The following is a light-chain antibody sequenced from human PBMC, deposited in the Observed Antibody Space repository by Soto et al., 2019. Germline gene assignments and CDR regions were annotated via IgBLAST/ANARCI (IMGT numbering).Light chain of an antibody. CDR2: IND. Sequence: QSVLTQPPSASGTPGQRVTISCSGSSSNIGDNPVNWYQQVPGAAPKLLIYINDQRPSGVPDRFSGSKSGTSASLAISGLQPEDEADYYCSSYTTTSTLVFGGGTKVTVL. J-gene: IGLJ3*02. CDR1: SSNIGDNP. CDR3: SSYTTTSTLV. V-gene: IGLV1-44*01.